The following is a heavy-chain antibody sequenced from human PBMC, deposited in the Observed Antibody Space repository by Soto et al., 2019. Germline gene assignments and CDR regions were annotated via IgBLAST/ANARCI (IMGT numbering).Heavy chain of an antibody. J-gene: IGHJ4*02. CDR2: IRYDGRT. Sequence: QVQLQESGPGLVKPSQTLSLTCTVSGGSVSRGGYYWSWIRHYPGKGLEWIGYIRYDGRTYYDLSLTSRITMSVDTSKNEFALNLSSVTAADTAVYHCARNSHLGDLSLGYWGQGILVSVSS. CDR3: ARNSHLGDLSLGY. CDR1: GGSVSRGGYY. V-gene: IGHV4-31*03. D-gene: IGHD3-16*02.